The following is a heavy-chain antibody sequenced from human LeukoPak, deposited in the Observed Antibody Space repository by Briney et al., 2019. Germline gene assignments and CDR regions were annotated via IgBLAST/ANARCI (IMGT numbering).Heavy chain of an antibody. CDR1: GFTVSTNY. Sequence: GGSLRLSCAASGFTVSTNYMSWVRQAPGKGLEWVSVIYSGGSAFYADSVKGRFTISRDNSKNTLYLQMNSLRAEDTAVYYCARDRDTAMVNSYYGMDVWGQGTTVTVSS. V-gene: IGHV3-66*01. J-gene: IGHJ6*02. CDR3: ARDRDTAMVNSYYGMDV. D-gene: IGHD5-18*01. CDR2: IYSGGSA.